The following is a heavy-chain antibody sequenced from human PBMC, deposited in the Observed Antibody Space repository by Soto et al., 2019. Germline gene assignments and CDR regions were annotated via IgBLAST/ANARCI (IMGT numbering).Heavy chain of an antibody. Sequence: SETLSLTCDVYGGSFSGYFWSWIRQPPGKGLEWIGEINHSGSTNYNPSLKSRVTISVDTSKNQFSLKLSSVTAADTAVYYCARVFYYGSGSYFRPYKFDYWGQGTLVTVSS. V-gene: IGHV4-34*01. D-gene: IGHD3-10*01. CDR2: INHSGST. CDR1: GGSFSGYF. CDR3: ARVFYYGSGSYFRPYKFDY. J-gene: IGHJ4*02.